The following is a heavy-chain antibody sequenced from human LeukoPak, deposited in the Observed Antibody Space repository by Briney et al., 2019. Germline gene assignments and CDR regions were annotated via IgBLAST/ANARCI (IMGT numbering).Heavy chain of an antibody. CDR2: INHSGST. CDR3: ARGRTVPVRPNYYMDV. Sequence: SETLSLTCAVYGESFSGYYWSWIRQPPGKGLEWIGEINHSGSTNYNPSLKSRVTISVDPSKNQFSLKLSSVTAADTAVYYCARGRTVPVRPNYYMDVWGKGTTVTPSS. D-gene: IGHD4-17*01. CDR1: GESFSGYY. V-gene: IGHV4-34*01. J-gene: IGHJ6*03.